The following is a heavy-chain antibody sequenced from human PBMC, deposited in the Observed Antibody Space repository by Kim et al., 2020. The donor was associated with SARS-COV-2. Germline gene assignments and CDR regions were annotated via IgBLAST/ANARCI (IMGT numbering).Heavy chain of an antibody. CDR2: ISWNSGSI. J-gene: IGHJ4*02. D-gene: IGHD3-22*01. CDR3: AKEGGYDSSGYYYVGGFDY. CDR1: GFTFDDYA. V-gene: IGHV3-9*01. Sequence: GGSLRLSCAASGFTFDDYAMHWVRQAPGKGLEWVSGISWNSGSIGYADSVKGRFTISRDNAKNSLYLQMNSLRAEDTALYYCAKEGGYDSSGYYYVGGFDYWGQGTLVTVSS.